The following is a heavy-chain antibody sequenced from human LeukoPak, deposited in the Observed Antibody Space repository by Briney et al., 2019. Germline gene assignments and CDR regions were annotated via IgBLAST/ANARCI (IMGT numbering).Heavy chain of an antibody. J-gene: IGHJ4*02. CDR3: ARDRGQLEGYFDY. V-gene: IGHV3-21*01. D-gene: IGHD1-1*01. CDR2: ISSSSSYI. Sequence: GGSLRLSCAASGFTFSSYSMNWVRQAPGKGLEWVSSISSSSSYIYYADSVKGRFTISRGNAKNSLYLQMNSLRAEDTAVYYCARDRGQLEGYFDYWGQGTLVTVSS. CDR1: GFTFSSYS.